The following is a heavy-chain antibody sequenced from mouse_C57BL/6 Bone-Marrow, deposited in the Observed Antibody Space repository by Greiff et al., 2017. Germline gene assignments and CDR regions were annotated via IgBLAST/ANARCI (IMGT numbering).Heavy chain of an antibody. CDR3: GSSFYEWYFDG. CDR2: IDPSDSYT. Sequence: QVQLQQPGAELVKPGASVKLSCKASGYTFTSYWMQWVKQRPGQGLEWIGEIDPSDSYTNYNQKFKGKATLTVDTSSSTAYMQLSSLTSEDSAVXYFGSSFYEWYFDGWGTGTTVTVSS. D-gene: IGHD2-12*01. V-gene: IGHV1-50*01. J-gene: IGHJ1*03. CDR1: GYTFTSYW.